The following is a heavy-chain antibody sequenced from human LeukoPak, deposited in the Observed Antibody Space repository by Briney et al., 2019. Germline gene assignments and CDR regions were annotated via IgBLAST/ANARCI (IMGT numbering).Heavy chain of an antibody. D-gene: IGHD3-10*01. Sequence: PGGSLTLSCAASGFTFSDYYMTWIRQAPGKGLEWVSYINTIGSTTYYADSVKGRFTISRDNTKNSLSLQMNSLRAEDTAVYYCARDLISVGEYSWGQGTLATVSS. V-gene: IGHV3-11*01. J-gene: IGHJ4*02. CDR2: INTIGSTT. CDR3: ARDLISVGEYS. CDR1: GFTFSDYY.